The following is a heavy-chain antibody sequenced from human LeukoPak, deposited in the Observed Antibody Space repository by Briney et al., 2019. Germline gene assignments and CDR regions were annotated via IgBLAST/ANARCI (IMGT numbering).Heavy chain of an antibody. V-gene: IGHV4-61*02. Sequence: SETLSLTCSVSGDSVSRSDSYWDWIRQPAGKGLEWIGRIYTSGSTNYNPSLKSRVTMSVDTSKNQFSLKLSSVTAADTAVYYCARGPQHTSYYYDSSGFRNWFDPWGQGTLVTVSS. J-gene: IGHJ5*02. CDR2: IYTSGST. CDR1: GDSVSRSDSY. CDR3: ARGPQHTSYYYDSSGFRNWFDP. D-gene: IGHD3-22*01.